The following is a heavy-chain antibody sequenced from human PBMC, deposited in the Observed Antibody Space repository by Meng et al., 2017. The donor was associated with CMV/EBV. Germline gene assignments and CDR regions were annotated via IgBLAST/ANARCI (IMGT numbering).Heavy chain of an antibody. V-gene: IGHV3-21*01. CDR2: ISSSSSYI. D-gene: IGHD4-17*01. Sequence: EVQMVESGGXVVKHGGXVRPSWAASGFTFSSDSMNWVRQAPGKGLEWVSSISSSSSYIYYADSVKGRFTISRDNAKNSLYLQMNSLRAEDTAVYYCARESDYGDYVGLFDYWGQGTLVTVSS. CDR1: GFTFSSDS. J-gene: IGHJ4*02. CDR3: ARESDYGDYVGLFDY.